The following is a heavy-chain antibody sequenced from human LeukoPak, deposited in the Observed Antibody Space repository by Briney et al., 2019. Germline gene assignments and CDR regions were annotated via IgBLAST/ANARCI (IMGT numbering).Heavy chain of an antibody. CDR2: IYRGGDT. D-gene: IGHD4-17*01. V-gene: IGHV3-66*01. CDR3: TTDFRYGAS. Sequence: GGSLRLSCAASGFTVSSNYMSWVRQAPGKGLDWVSVIYRGGDTYYADSVRGRFAISRDNSKNTLYLQMNSLRAEDTAVYFCTTDFRYGASWGQGTLVTVAS. J-gene: IGHJ4*02. CDR1: GFTVSSNY.